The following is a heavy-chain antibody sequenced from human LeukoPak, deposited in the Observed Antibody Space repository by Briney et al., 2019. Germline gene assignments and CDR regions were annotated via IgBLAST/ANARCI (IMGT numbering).Heavy chain of an antibody. Sequence: ASQTLSLTCTVSGDSISSGAYSCSWIRQPPGKGPEWIGYISHTGRTFYNPSLKSRVIISVDRSKNQFSLNLNSVTAADTAIYYCASGDVLTGVDYWGQGTLVTVSS. CDR1: GDSISSGAYS. J-gene: IGHJ4*02. CDR2: ISHTGRT. CDR3: ASGDVLTGVDY. D-gene: IGHD3-9*01. V-gene: IGHV4-30-2*01.